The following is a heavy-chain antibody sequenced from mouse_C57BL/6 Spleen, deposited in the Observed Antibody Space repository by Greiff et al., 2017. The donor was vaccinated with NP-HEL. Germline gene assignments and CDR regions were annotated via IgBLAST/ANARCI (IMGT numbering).Heavy chain of an antibody. CDR3: ARYGLYDGYPY. D-gene: IGHD2-3*01. CDR1: GYAFTNYL. J-gene: IGHJ2*01. CDR2: INPGSGGT. Sequence: QVHVKQSGAELVRPGTSVKVSCKASGYAFTNYLIEWVKQRPGQGLEWIGVINPGSGGTNYNEKFKGKATLTADKSSSTAYMQLSSLTSEDSAVYFCARYGLYDGYPYWGQGTTLTVSS. V-gene: IGHV1-54*01.